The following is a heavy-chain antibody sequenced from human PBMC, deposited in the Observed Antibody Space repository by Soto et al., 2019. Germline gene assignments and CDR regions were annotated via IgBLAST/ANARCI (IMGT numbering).Heavy chain of an antibody. V-gene: IGHV4-38-2*02. CDR1: GYSISSGYY. CDR3: ARDGEWQLPYDY. Sequence: LSLTCVVSGYSISSGYYWGWIRQPPGKGLEWIGNIYRSGSTYYNPSLRSRVTISVDTSKNQFSLKLSSVTAADTAVYYCARDGEWQLPYDYWGLGTLVTVSS. D-gene: IGHD2-15*01. CDR2: IYRSGST. J-gene: IGHJ4*02.